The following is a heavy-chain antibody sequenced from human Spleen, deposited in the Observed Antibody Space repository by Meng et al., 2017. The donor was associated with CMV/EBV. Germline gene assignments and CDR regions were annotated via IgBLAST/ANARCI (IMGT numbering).Heavy chain of an antibody. CDR1: GFSFNTYA. D-gene: IGHD6-13*01. J-gene: IGHJ4*02. V-gene: IGHV3-23*01. Sequence: YGFSFNTYAMTWVRQAPGMGLEWVSTVTATGGTTYYADSVKGRFIISRDDSRNTLFLQMNSLRVDDTAVFYCARGDSSTTWLVFDYWGLGTLVTVSS. CDR3: ARGDSSTTWLVFDY. CDR2: VTATGGTT.